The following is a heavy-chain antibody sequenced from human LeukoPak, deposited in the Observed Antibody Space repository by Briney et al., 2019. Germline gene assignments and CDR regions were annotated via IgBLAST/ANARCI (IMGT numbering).Heavy chain of an antibody. V-gene: IGHV3-33*01. Sequence: GRSLRLSCAASGFTFSSYGIHWVRQAPGKGLEWVAVIWYDGSNKYYADSVKGRFTISRDNSKNTLYLQMNSLRAEDTAVYYCARDSSGWYGAAFDIWGQGTMVTVSS. CDR3: ARDSSGWYGAAFDI. D-gene: IGHD6-19*01. CDR2: IWYDGSNK. J-gene: IGHJ3*02. CDR1: GFTFSSYG.